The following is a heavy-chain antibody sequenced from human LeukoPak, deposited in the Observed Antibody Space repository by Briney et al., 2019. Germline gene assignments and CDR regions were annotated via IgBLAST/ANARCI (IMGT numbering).Heavy chain of an antibody. J-gene: IGHJ3*02. CDR1: GGSISSYY. V-gene: IGHV4-59*01. Sequence: SETLSLTCTVSGGSISSYYWSWIRQPPGKGLEWIGYIYYSGSTNYNPSLKSRVTISVDTSKNQFSLKLSSVTAADTAVYYCARVVVAATIAYAFDIWGQGTMVTVSS. CDR2: IYYSGST. CDR3: ARVVVAATIAYAFDI. D-gene: IGHD2-15*01.